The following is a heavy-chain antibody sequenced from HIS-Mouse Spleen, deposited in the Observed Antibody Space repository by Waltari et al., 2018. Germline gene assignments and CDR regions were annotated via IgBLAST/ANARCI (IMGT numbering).Heavy chain of an antibody. CDR2: IYYSGRT. CDR1: GGSISSVSYY. CDR3: ARKRTASGWFDP. Sequence: QLQLQESGPGLVKPSETLSLTCTVSGGSISSVSYYWGWIRPPPGKGLEWIGSIYYSGRTYYNPSLKSRVTISVDTSKNQFSLKLSSVTAADTAVYYCARKRTASGWFDPWGQGTLVTVSS. D-gene: IGHD2-21*02. V-gene: IGHV4-39*01. J-gene: IGHJ5*02.